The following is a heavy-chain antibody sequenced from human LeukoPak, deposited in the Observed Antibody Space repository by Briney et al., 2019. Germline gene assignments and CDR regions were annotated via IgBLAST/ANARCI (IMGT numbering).Heavy chain of an antibody. CDR1: GFTFSNYY. V-gene: IGHV3-11*01. J-gene: IGHJ4*02. D-gene: IGHD6-6*01. CDR3: AREAYSSSSSLDY. Sequence: GGSLRLSCAASGFTFSNYYMSRIRQAPGKGLEWVSYINKRGSTKYYADSVKGRFTISRDNAKNTLYLQMNSLRAGDTAVYYCAREAYSSSSSLDYWGQGTLVSVSS. CDR2: INKRGSTK.